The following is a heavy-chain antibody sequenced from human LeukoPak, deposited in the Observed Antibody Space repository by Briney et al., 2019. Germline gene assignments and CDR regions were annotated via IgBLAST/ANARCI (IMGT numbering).Heavy chain of an antibody. CDR1: GYTFTSYG. Sequence: GASVMVPCKASGYTFTSYGISWVRQAPGQGLEWMGRISAYNGNTNYAQKLQGRVTMTTDTSTSTAYMELRSLRSDDTAVYYCARGYCSSTSCHSMDAFDIWGQGTMVTVSS. CDR3: ARGYCSSTSCHSMDAFDI. V-gene: IGHV1-18*01. J-gene: IGHJ3*02. D-gene: IGHD2-2*01. CDR2: ISAYNGNT.